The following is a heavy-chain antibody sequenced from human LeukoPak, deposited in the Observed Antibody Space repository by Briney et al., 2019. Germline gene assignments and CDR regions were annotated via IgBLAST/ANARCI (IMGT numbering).Heavy chain of an antibody. J-gene: IGHJ3*02. V-gene: IGHV4-30-2*01. CDR1: GGSISSGGYS. Sequence: IPSQTLSLTCAVSGGSISSGGYSWSWIRQPPGKGLEWIGYIYHSGSTYYNPSLKSRVTISVDRSKNQFSLKLSSVTAADTAVYYCASLFNYYGSGSYPKNAFDIWGQGTMVTVSS. CDR3: ASLFNYYGSGSYPKNAFDI. CDR2: IYHSGST. D-gene: IGHD3-10*01.